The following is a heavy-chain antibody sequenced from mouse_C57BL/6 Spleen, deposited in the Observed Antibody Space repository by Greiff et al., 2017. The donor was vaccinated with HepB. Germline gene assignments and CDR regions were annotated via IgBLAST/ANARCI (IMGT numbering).Heavy chain of an antibody. Sequence: VQLQQSGAELARPGASVKLSCKASGYTFTSYGISWVKQRTGQGLEWIGEIYPRSGNTYYNEKFKGKATLTADKSSSTAYMELRSLTSEDSAVYFCAIMVYYGSSQYYFDYWGQGTTLTVSS. V-gene: IGHV1-81*01. CDR3: AIMVYYGSSQYYFDY. D-gene: IGHD1-1*01. CDR1: GYTFTSYG. J-gene: IGHJ2*01. CDR2: IYPRSGNT.